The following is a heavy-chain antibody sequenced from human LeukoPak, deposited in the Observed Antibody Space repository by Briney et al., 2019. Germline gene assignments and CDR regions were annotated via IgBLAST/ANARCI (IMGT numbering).Heavy chain of an antibody. J-gene: IGHJ6*02. CDR2: MNPNSGNT. CDR1: GYTFTSYD. Sequence: ASVKVSCKASGYTFTSYDINWVRQATGQGLEWMGWMNPNSGNTGYAQKFQGRVTMTRNTSISTAYVELSSLRSEDTAVYYCARGRWAYDILTGYYNRYYYYGMDVWGQGTTVTVSS. V-gene: IGHV1-8*01. CDR3: ARGRWAYDILTGYYNRYYYYGMDV. D-gene: IGHD3-9*01.